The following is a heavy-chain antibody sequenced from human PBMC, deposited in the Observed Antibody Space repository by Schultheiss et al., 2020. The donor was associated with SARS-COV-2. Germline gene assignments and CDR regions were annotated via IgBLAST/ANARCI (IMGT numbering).Heavy chain of an antibody. J-gene: IGHJ3*02. V-gene: IGHV1-18*01. CDR3: ARAEVRWLLLLDAFDI. CDR1: GYTFTSYG. Sequence: ASVKVSCKASGYTFTSYGISWVRQAPGQGLEWMGGISAYNGNTNYAQKLQGRVTMTTDTSTSTAYMELRSLRSDDTAVYYCARAEVRWLLLLDAFDIWGQGTMVTVSS. CDR2: ISAYNGNT. D-gene: IGHD3-22*01.